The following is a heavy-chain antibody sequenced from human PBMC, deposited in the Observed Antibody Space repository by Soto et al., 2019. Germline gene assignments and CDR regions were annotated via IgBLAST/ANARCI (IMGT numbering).Heavy chain of an antibody. CDR1: GFTFSSYA. CDR3: AKPIAMVRGVTPYYFDY. V-gene: IGHV3-23*01. CDR2: ISGSGGST. D-gene: IGHD3-10*01. J-gene: IGHJ4*02. Sequence: EVQLLESGGGLVQPGGSLRLSCAASGFTFSSYAMSWVRQAPGKGLEWVSAISGSGGSTYYADSVKVRFTISRDNSKNTLYLQMNSLRAEDTAVYYCAKPIAMVRGVTPYYFDYWGQGTLVTASS.